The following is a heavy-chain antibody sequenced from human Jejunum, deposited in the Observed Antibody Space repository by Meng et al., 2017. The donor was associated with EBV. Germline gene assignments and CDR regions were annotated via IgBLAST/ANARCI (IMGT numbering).Heavy chain of an antibody. D-gene: IGHD3-10*01. J-gene: IGHJ5*02. Sequence: QVHRQQWAEGLLKPSETLALAWAVYGGSFRYSYWTWIRQPPGKGLEWIGEINHGGGAIYNPSLKSRVTISVDTSKNQFSLKLSSVTAADTAVYYCARLGGYASGTYYPIDPWGQGTLVTVSS. CDR1: GGSFRYSY. CDR3: ARLGGYASGTYYPIDP. CDR2: INHGGGA. V-gene: IGHV4-34*01.